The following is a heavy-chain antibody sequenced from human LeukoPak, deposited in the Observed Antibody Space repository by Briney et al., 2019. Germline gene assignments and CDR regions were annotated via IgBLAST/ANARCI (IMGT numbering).Heavy chain of an antibody. V-gene: IGHV3-7*01. CDR1: GFTFSSYW. CDR2: IKQDGSEK. Sequence: GGSLRLSCAASGFTFSSYWMSWVRQAPGKGLEWVANIKQDGSEKYYVDSVKGRFTISRDNAKNSLYLQMNSLRAEDTAVYYCARESQNYYDFWSGREYNWFDPWGQGTLVTVSS. J-gene: IGHJ5*02. D-gene: IGHD3-3*01. CDR3: ARESQNYYDFWSGREYNWFDP.